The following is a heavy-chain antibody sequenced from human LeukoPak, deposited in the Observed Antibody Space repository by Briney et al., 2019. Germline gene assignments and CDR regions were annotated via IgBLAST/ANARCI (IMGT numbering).Heavy chain of an antibody. CDR2: ISSTGGTT. V-gene: IGHV3-23*01. J-gene: IGHJ6*04. CDR3: AELDITMIGGV. CDR1: GITFSSYG. Sequence: GGSLRLSCAASGITFSSYGMSWVRQAPGKGLEWVSSISSTGGTTYYADSVKGRFTISRDNSKNTLYLQMNSLRAEDTAVYYCAELDITMIGGVWGKGTTVTISS. D-gene: IGHD3-10*02.